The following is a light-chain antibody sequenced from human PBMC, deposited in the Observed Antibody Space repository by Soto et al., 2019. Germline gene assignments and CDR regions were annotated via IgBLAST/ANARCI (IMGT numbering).Light chain of an antibody. CDR3: SSYTSGRDVYV. Sequence: QSVLTQPASVSGSPGQSITISCTGTSSDVGSYHYVSWFQQHPGKTPKLIIFEVSDRPSGVSTRFSGSKSGDTASLTISGLQADDEADYYFSSYTSGRDVYVFGGGTKVTVL. J-gene: IGLJ1*01. CDR2: EVS. CDR1: SSDVGSYHY. V-gene: IGLV2-14*01.